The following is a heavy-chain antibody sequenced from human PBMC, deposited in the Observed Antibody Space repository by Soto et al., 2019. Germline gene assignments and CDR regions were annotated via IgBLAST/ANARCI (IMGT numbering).Heavy chain of an antibody. Sequence: PSEPLSLTCAVSCGSISSSSWWSWVRQPPGKGLEWIGEIYHTGNTNYNPSLESRVTISVDKSKNQFSLNLNSVTAADTAVYYCARESRAAAGNRRYYADYWGQGKLVTVS. CDR1: CGSISSSSW. CDR3: ARESRAAAGNRRYYADY. J-gene: IGHJ4*02. CDR2: IYHTGNT. V-gene: IGHV4-4*02. D-gene: IGHD6-13*01.